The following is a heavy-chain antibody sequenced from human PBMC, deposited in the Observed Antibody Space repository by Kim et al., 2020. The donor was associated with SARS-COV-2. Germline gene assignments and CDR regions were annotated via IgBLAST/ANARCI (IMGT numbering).Heavy chain of an antibody. CDR1: GGSISSGSYY. CDR3: ARDGNELGDFLSASYGMDV. J-gene: IGHJ6*02. D-gene: IGHD3-3*01. V-gene: IGHV4-61*02. Sequence: SETLSLTCTVSGGSISSGSYYWSWIRQPAGKGLEWIGRIYTSGSTNYNPSLKSRGTISVDTSTNQFSLKLSSVTAADTAVYYCARDGNELGDFLSASYGMDVWGQGTTVTVSS. CDR2: IYTSGST.